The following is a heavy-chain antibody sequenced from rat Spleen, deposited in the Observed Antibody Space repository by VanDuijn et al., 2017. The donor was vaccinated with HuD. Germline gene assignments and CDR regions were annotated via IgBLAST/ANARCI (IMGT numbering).Heavy chain of an antibody. CDR1: GFTFSDYY. J-gene: IGHJ3*01. CDR2: FSYDGSNT. D-gene: IGHD1-2*01. Sequence: EVQLVESGGGLVQPGRSLKLSCAASGFTFSDYYMAWVRQAPTKGLEWVATFSYDGSNTYYRDSVKDRFTISRDNAKSTLYLQMDSLRSEDTATYYCANTFITIAAIPFFAYWGQGTLVTVSS. CDR3: ANTFITIAAIPFFAY. V-gene: IGHV5-7*01.